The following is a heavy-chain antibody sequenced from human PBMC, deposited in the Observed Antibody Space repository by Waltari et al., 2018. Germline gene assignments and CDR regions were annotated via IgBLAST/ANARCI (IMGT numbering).Heavy chain of an antibody. CDR1: GFTFGDYA. J-gene: IGHJ4*02. Sequence: EVQLVESGGGLVQPGRSLRLSCTASGFTFGDYAMSWFRQAPGKGLEWVGFIRSKAYGGTTENAASVKGRFTSSRDDSKSIAYLQMNSLKTEDTAVYYCTRDGGDFWSGYYIVDYWGQGTLVTVSS. D-gene: IGHD3-3*01. V-gene: IGHV3-49*03. CDR3: TRDGGDFWSGYYIVDY. CDR2: IRSKAYGGTT.